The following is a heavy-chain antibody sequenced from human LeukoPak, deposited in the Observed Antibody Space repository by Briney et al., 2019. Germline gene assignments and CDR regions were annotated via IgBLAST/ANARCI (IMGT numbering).Heavy chain of an antibody. CDR1: GFTVSNNY. Sequence: GGSLRLSCAASGFTVSNNYMSWVRQAPGKGLEWVSVIYSGGSTYYADSVKGRFNISRDNSRNTLFLQLNSLSAEDTAIYYCGRSLTSLRLTDWGQGTLVAVSS. CDR3: GRSLTSLRLTD. V-gene: IGHV3-53*01. J-gene: IGHJ4*02. CDR2: IYSGGST. D-gene: IGHD2-21*02.